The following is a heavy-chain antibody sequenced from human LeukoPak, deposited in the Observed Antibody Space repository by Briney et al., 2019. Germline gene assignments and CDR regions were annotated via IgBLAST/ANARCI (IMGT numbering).Heavy chain of an antibody. V-gene: IGHV3-30*02. CDR1: GFTFSSYG. CDR3: AKDPAWEGIAVAGIFDYYYMDV. J-gene: IGHJ6*03. Sequence: GGSLRLSCAASGFTFSSYGMHWVRQAPGKGLEWVAFIRYDGSNKYYADSVKGRFTISRDNSKNTLYLQMNSLRAEDTAVYYCAKDPAWEGIAVAGIFDYYYMDVWGKGTTVTISS. CDR2: IRYDGSNK. D-gene: IGHD6-19*01.